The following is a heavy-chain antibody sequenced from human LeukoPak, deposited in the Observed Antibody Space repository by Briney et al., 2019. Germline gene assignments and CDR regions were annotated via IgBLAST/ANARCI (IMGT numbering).Heavy chain of an antibody. CDR1: GFIFGDHG. J-gene: IGHJ6*02. Sequence: GGSLRLSCTASGFIFGDHGVSWFRQAPGEGLEWVGFIRRKVYGGTTEYAASVKGRFTISRDDSKSIAYLQMNSLKTEDTAVYYCTRGRITIFGLINYGMDVWGQGTTVTVSS. V-gene: IGHV3-49*03. CDR2: IRRKVYGGTT. CDR3: TRGRITIFGLINYGMDV. D-gene: IGHD3-3*01.